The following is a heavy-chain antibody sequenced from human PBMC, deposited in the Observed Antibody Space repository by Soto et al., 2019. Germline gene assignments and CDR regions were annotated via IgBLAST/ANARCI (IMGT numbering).Heavy chain of an antibody. J-gene: IGHJ4*02. V-gene: IGHV3-7*03. Sequence: GGSLRLSCVASGLTFNNYWMTWVRQTPGKGLEWVANIDQDESRKNYVDSVKGRFIISRDNSRNSVYLQMNSLTADDTGIYYCATDILIRDYWGQGTRVTVSS. CDR2: IDQDESRK. CDR3: ATDILIRDY. CDR1: GLTFNNYW. D-gene: IGHD2-21*01.